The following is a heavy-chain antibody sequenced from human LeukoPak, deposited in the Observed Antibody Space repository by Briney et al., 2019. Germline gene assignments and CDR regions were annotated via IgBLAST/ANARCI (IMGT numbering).Heavy chain of an antibody. CDR3: ARDRYYGMDV. J-gene: IGHJ6*02. Sequence: PGGSLRLSCAASGSTLSSYWMHWVRQAPGKGLVWVSRINSDGTNTAYADSVKGRFTISGDNAKNTLYLQMNSLRAEDTAVYYCARDRYYGMDVWGQGTTVTVSS. V-gene: IGHV3-74*01. CDR2: INSDGTNT. CDR1: GSTLSSYW.